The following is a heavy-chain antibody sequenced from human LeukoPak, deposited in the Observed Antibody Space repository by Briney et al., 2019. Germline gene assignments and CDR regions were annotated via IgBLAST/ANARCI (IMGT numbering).Heavy chain of an antibody. D-gene: IGHD6-13*01. CDR1: GFTFSHYG. Sequence: GGSLRLSCATSGFTFSHYGMHWVRQAPGRGLEWVSSISTSGTFIYYADSVTGRFTISRDKAKNSLYLQMSSLRAEDTAVYYCATDRPGIAMTYYFDFWGQGTLVTVSS. CDR3: ATDRPGIAMTYYFDF. V-gene: IGHV3-21*01. CDR2: ISTSGTFI. J-gene: IGHJ4*02.